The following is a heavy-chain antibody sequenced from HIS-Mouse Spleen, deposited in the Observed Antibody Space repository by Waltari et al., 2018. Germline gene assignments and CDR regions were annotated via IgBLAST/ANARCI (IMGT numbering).Heavy chain of an antibody. CDR3: ARSPYYDFWSGYSDNWFDP. J-gene: IGHJ5*02. CDR2: IYYSGST. D-gene: IGHD3-3*01. V-gene: IGHV4-31*03. CDR1: GGSISSGGYY. Sequence: QVQLQESGPGLVKPSQTLSLTCTVSGGSISSGGYYWSWIRQHPGKGLEWIGYIYYSGSTDCSPSLKSRVTISVDTSTNQFSLKLSSVTAADTAVYYCARSPYYDFWSGYSDNWFDPWGQGTLVTVSS.